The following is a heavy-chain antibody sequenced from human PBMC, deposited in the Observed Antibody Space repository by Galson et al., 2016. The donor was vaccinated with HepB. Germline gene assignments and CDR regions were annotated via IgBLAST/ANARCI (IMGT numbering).Heavy chain of an antibody. CDR3: ARAGSCFSTHCYYFDF. V-gene: IGHV3-11*06. CDR2: ISSSGTYT. J-gene: IGHJ4*02. D-gene: IGHD2-2*01. CDR1: GFSFKDYY. Sequence: SLRLSCAAFGFSFKDYYLSWIRQTPGKGLEWLAYISSSGTYTNYADSVKGRFTISRDNAQNSLYLQMNSLRVEDTAVYYCARAGSCFSTHCYYFDFWGQGHLVAVSS.